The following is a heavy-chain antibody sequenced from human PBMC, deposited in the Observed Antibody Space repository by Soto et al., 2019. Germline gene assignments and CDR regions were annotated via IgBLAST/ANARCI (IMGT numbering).Heavy chain of an antibody. CDR1: GGTFSSYA. Sequence: ASVKVSCKASGGTFSSYAISWVRQAPGQGLEWMGGIIPIFGTANYAQKFQGRVTITADESTSTAYMELSSLRSEDTAVYYCARERGGNTAMYFAYWGQGIKVTVSS. CDR3: ARERGGNTAMYFAY. CDR2: IIPIFGTA. D-gene: IGHD5-18*01. V-gene: IGHV1-69*13. J-gene: IGHJ4*02.